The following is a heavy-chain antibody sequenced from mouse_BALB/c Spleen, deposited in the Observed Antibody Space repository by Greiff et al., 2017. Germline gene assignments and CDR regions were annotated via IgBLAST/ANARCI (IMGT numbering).Heavy chain of an antibody. CDR2: ISSGGST. CDR1: GFTFSSYA. D-gene: IGHD2-4*01. CDR3: ARTLYDYGDAMDY. Sequence: DVMLVESGGGLVKPGGSLKLSCAASGFTFSSYAMSWVRQTPEKRLEWVASISSGGSTYYPDSVKGRFTISRDNARNILYLQMSSLRSEDTAMYYCARTLYDYGDAMDYWGQGTSVTVSS. J-gene: IGHJ4*01. V-gene: IGHV5-6-5*01.